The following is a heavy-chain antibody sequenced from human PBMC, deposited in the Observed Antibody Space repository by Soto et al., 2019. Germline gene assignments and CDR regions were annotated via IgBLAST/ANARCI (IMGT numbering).Heavy chain of an antibody. V-gene: IGHV1-46*01. J-gene: IGHJ5*02. CDR2: INPSGGST. D-gene: IGHD3-10*01. CDR3: AREEGGSGSYYGFDP. CDR1: GYTFTSYY. Sequence: QVQLVQSGAEVKKPGASVKVSCKASGYTFTSYYMHWVRQAPGQGLEWMGIINPSGGSTSYAQKFQGRVTMTRDTSTSTVYTELSSLRSEDTAVYYCAREEGGSGSYYGFDPWGQGTLVTVSS.